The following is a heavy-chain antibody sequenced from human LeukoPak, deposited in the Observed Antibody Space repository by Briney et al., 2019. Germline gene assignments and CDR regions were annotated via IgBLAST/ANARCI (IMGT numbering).Heavy chain of an antibody. CDR3: ARVRGSGSYYLDY. CDR2: ISGSGGST. D-gene: IGHD3-10*01. Sequence: GGSLRLSCAASGFTFSSYAMSWVRQAPGKGLEWVSAISGSGGSTYYADSVKGRFTISRDNSKNTLYLQMNSLRAEDTAVYYCARVRGSGSYYLDYWGQGTLVTVSS. CDR1: GFTFSSYA. V-gene: IGHV3-23*01. J-gene: IGHJ4*02.